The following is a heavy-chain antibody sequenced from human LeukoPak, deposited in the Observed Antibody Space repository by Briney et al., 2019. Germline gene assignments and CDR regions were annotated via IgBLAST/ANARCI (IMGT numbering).Heavy chain of an antibody. CDR1: GGSISSYY. J-gene: IGHJ4*02. V-gene: IGHV4-59*01. CDR3: ARAAGQWLGGYFDY. D-gene: IGHD6-19*01. CDR2: IYYSGST. Sequence: SETLSLTCTVSGGSISSYYWSWIRQPPGKGLEWIGYIYYSGSTNYNPSLKSRVTISVDTSKNQFSLKLSSVTAADTAVYYCARAAGQWLGGYFDYWGQGTLVTVSS.